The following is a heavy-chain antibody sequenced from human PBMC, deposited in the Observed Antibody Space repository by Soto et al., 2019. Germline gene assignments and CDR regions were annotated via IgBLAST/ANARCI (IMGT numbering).Heavy chain of an antibody. D-gene: IGHD3-22*01. Sequence: SETLSLTCAVYGGSFSGYYWSWIRQPPGKGLEWIGEINHSGSTNYNPSLKSRVTISVDTSKNQFSLKLSSVTAADTAVYYCARDFRCEDSSGRRFFDYWGQGTLVIVSS. CDR1: GGSFSGYY. J-gene: IGHJ4*02. CDR2: INHSGST. CDR3: ARDFRCEDSSGRRFFDY. V-gene: IGHV4-34*01.